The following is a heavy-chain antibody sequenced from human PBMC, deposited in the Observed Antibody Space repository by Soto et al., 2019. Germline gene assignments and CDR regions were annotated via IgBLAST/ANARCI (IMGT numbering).Heavy chain of an antibody. D-gene: IGHD1-26*01. CDR3: ARHTWSSGSPAAFDY. Sequence: GESLKISCNGSGYSFTSYWIGWVRQMPEKGLEWMGIIYPGDSDTRYSPSFQGQVTIPADRSISTAYLQWGSLKASDTAMYYCARHTWSSGSPAAFDYWGQGTQVTVSS. V-gene: IGHV5-51*01. CDR1: GYSFTSYW. J-gene: IGHJ4*02. CDR2: IYPGDSDT.